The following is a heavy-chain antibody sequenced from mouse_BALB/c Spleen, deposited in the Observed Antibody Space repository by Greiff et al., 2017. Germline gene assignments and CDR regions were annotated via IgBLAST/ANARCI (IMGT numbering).Heavy chain of an antibody. CDR3: ARGGDDGGFAY. CDR1: GFTFSDYY. J-gene: IGHJ3*01. Sequence: EVQGVESGGGLVKPGGSLKLSCAASGFTFSDYYMYWVRQTPEKRLEWVATISDGGSYTYYPDSVKGRFTISRDNAKNNLYLQMSSLKSEDTAMYYCARGGDDGGFAYWGQGTLVTVSA. V-gene: IGHV5-4*02. D-gene: IGHD1-2*01. CDR2: ISDGGSYT.